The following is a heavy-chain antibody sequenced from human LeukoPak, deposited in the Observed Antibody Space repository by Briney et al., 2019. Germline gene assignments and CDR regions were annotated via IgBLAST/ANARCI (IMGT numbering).Heavy chain of an antibody. J-gene: IGHJ6*03. CDR1: GFTFSSYS. V-gene: IGHV3-21*01. D-gene: IGHD1-14*01. CDR3: SRGRKFLNRFYYYHIDV. Sequence: GGSLRLSCAASGFTFSSYSMNWVGQAPGKGLEWVASISSSSSYIYYADSVKGRFTISRDNATNSLYLQLNSLRAEHTAVYYWSRGRKFLNRFYYYHIDVCGEGTTVTVSS. CDR2: ISSSSSYI.